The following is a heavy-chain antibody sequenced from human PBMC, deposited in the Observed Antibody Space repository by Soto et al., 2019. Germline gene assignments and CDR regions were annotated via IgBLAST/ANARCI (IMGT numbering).Heavy chain of an antibody. J-gene: IGHJ4*02. CDR3: AKEGYYGSGAF. CDR1: GFTFSSYG. CDR2: ISYDGSNK. V-gene: IGHV3-30*18. Sequence: QVQLVESGGGVVQPGRSLRLSCAASGFTFSSYGMHWVRQAPGKGLEWVAVISYDGSNKYYADSVKGRFTISRVNSKNTLYLQMNSLRAEDTAVYYCAKEGYYGSGAFGGQGTLVTVSS. D-gene: IGHD3-10*01.